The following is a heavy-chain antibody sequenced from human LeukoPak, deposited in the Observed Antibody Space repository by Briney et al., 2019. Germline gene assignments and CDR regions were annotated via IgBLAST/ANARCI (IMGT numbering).Heavy chain of an antibody. D-gene: IGHD3-22*01. CDR1: GYSISSGYY. V-gene: IGHV4-38-2*02. J-gene: IGHJ4*02. Sequence: SSETLSLTCTVSGYSISSGYYWGWIRQPPGKGLEWIGSIYHSGSTYYNPSLKSRVTISVGTSKNQFSLKLSSVTAADTAVYYCARVNYYDSSGLYFDYWGQGTLVTVSS. CDR3: ARVNYYDSSGLYFDY. CDR2: IYHSGST.